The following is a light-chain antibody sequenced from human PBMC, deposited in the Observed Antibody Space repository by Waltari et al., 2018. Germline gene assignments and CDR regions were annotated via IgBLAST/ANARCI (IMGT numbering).Light chain of an antibody. CDR2: EVS. Sequence: QSALTQPASVSGSPGQSITISCTGTSSDVGSYNLVSWYQQHPGKAPKLMLYEVSKRPSGVSNRFSGSKSGNTASLTISGLQAEDEADYYCCSYAGSRLVFGTGTKVTVL. CDR1: SSDVGSYNL. J-gene: IGLJ1*01. CDR3: CSYAGSRLV. V-gene: IGLV2-23*02.